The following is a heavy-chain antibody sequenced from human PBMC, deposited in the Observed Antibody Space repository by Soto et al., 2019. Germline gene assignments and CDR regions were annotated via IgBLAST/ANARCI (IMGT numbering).Heavy chain of an antibody. CDR2: ILVDGRT. V-gene: IGHV3-23*01. J-gene: IGHJ3*02. D-gene: IGHD2-8*02. CDR1: SLICSKYV. Sequence: SVILNLAATSLICSKYVVRWVRQVPGKGLEWVSTILVDGRTFYVDSVKGRFTISRDSSQNTVYLQMNSLTAGDTALYYCAKATATGGGAFDICGQGTMVTVSS. CDR3: AKATATGGGAFDI.